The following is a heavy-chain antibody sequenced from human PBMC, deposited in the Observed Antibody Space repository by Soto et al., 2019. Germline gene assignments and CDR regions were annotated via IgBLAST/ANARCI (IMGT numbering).Heavy chain of an antibody. J-gene: IGHJ4*02. V-gene: IGHV1-8*01. CDR1: GYSFTSPD. Sequence: ASVKFYCKASGYSFTSPDINLVRQTAGQGLDWMGWMQPSTGRTGYAQKFQGRVTMTRDTSINTAYMELTTLTSDDTAFYYCARGRQFTYYYDSSGYYRPYFDYWGQGTLVTVSS. CDR3: ARGRQFTYYYDSSGYYRPYFDY. CDR2: MQPSTGRT. D-gene: IGHD3-22*01.